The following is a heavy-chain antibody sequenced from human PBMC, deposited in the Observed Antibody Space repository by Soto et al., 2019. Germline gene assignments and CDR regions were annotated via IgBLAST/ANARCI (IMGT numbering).Heavy chain of an antibody. CDR3: ARLPHDTVTTMPFDY. CDR1: ACTFSSHW. V-gene: IGHV3-48*02. Sequence: PGGSLRLSWAPSACTFSSHWMSWISQPPGKGPVWVSRISSSSSTIYYADSVKGRFTISRDNAKNSLYLQMNSLRDEDTAVYYCARLPHDTVTTMPFDYWGQGTLVTVSS. CDR2: ISSSSSTI. J-gene: IGHJ4*02. D-gene: IGHD4-17*01.